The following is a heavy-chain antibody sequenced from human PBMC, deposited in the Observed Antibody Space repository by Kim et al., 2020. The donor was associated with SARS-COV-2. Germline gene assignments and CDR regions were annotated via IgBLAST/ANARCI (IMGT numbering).Heavy chain of an antibody. D-gene: IGHD3-10*01. J-gene: IGHJ6*02. V-gene: IGHV1-69*13. CDR3: ASTPGYYGSGSSSYYYYYGMDV. CDR1: GGTFSSCA. Sequence: SVKVSCKASGGTFSSCAISWVRQAPGQGLEWMGGIIPIFGTANYAQKFQGRVTITADESTSTAYMELSSLRSEDTAVYYCASTPGYYGSGSSSYYYYYGMDVWGQGTTVTVSS. CDR2: IIPIFGTA.